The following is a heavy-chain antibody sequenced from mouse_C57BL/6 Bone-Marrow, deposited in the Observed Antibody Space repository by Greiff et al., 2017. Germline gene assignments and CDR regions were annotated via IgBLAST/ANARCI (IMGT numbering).Heavy chain of an antibody. J-gene: IGHJ3*01. CDR2: IDPSDSYT. CDR3: ARYYGNYEFAWFAY. D-gene: IGHD2-1*01. Sequence: QVQLQQPGAELVKPGASVKLSCKASGYTFTSYWMQWVKQRPGQGLEWIGEIDPSDSYTNYNQKFKGKATLTVDTSSSTAYMQLSSLTSEDSAVYYCARYYGNYEFAWFAYGGQGTLVTVSA. CDR1: GYTFTSYW. V-gene: IGHV1-50*01.